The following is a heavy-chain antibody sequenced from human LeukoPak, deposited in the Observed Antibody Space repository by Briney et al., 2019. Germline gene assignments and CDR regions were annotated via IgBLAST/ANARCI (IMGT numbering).Heavy chain of an antibody. CDR3: ARDLSSTPNWELDY. Sequence: ASVKVSCKASGYTFSGYFVHWVRQAPGQGLEWMGRINAGSGDTEFAQKFQGRVTMPRDTFVSTAYMEVSGLTSDDTAMYYCARDLSSTPNWELDYWGQGTLVTVSS. J-gene: IGHJ4*02. D-gene: IGHD1-1*01. CDR1: GYTFSGYF. CDR2: INAGSGDT. V-gene: IGHV1-2*06.